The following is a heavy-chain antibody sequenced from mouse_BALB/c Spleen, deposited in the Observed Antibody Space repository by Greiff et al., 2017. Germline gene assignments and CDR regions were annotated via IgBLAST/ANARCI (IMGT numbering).Heavy chain of an antibody. Sequence: EVQLQQSGPELVKPGASVKMSCKASGYTFSSYVMHWVKQKPGQGLEWIGYINPYNDGTKYNEKFKGKATLTSDKSSSTAYMELSSLTSEDSAVYYCARLGQLGLPDYWGQGTTLTVSS. J-gene: IGHJ2*01. CDR2: INPYNDGT. V-gene: IGHV1-14*01. CDR3: ARLGQLGLPDY. CDR1: GYTFSSYV. D-gene: IGHD3-2*01.